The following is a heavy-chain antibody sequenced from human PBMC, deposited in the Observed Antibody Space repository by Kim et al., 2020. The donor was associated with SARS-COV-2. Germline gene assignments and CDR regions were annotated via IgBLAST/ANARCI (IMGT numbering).Heavy chain of an antibody. D-gene: IGHD2-15*01. CDR1: GGTFSSYA. Sequence: SVKVSCKASGGTFSSYAISWVRQAPGQGLEWMGGIIPIFGTANYAQKFQGRVTITADESTSTAYMELSSLRSEDTAVDYCARDLRDGYCSGGSCYSTFDYWGQGTLVTVSS. CDR2: IIPIFGTA. J-gene: IGHJ4*02. CDR3: ARDLRDGYCSGGSCYSTFDY. V-gene: IGHV1-69*13.